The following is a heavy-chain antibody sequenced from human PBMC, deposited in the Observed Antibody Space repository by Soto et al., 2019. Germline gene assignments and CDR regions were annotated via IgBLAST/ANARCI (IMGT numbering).Heavy chain of an antibody. D-gene: IGHD3-3*01. CDR3: ARHSPYYDFWSGYYGGNYFDY. CDR1: GFTFSDYY. V-gene: IGHV3-11*01. J-gene: IGHJ4*02. Sequence: QVQLVESGGGLVKPGGSLRLSCAASGFTFSDYYMSWIRQAPGKGLEWVSYISSSGSTIYYADSVKGRFTISRDNAKNSLYLQMNNLRAEDTAVYYCARHSPYYDFWSGYYGGNYFDYWGQGTLVTVSS. CDR2: ISSSGSTI.